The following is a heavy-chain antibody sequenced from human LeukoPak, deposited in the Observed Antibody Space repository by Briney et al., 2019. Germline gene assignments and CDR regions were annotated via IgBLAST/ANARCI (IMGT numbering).Heavy chain of an antibody. V-gene: IGHV3-20*04. CDR2: INWNGGST. CDR1: GFTFDDYG. J-gene: IGHJ5*02. D-gene: IGHD6-19*01. CDR3: ARDRSWFDP. Sequence: PGGSLRLSCAACGFTFDDYGMSWVRQPPSKGLEGVFGINWNGGSTGYADSVKGRFTISRDNAKNSLYLQMNNLRVEDTAVYYCARDRSWFDPWGQGTPVTVSS.